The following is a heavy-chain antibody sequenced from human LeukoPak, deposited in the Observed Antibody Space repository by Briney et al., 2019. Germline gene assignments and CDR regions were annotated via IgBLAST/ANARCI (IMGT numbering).Heavy chain of an antibody. Sequence: SETLSLTCAVYGASLSGFYWSWIRQPPGKGLEWIGEINHSGSTNYNPSLKSRVTMSMDTSKKQLSLRVTSVTAADTAVYYCARASSYDSVTRYDPAWFGPWGQGTLVTVSS. J-gene: IGHJ5*02. V-gene: IGHV4-34*01. CDR1: GASLSGFY. D-gene: IGHD3-22*01. CDR2: INHSGST. CDR3: ARASSYDSVTRYDPAWFGP.